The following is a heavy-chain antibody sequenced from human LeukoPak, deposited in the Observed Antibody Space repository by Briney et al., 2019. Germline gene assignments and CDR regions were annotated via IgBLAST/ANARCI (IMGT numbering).Heavy chain of an antibody. CDR2: IYHSGST. V-gene: IGHV4-30-2*01. J-gene: IGHJ3*02. CDR3: ARETNYYGSGSYYNTDAFDI. D-gene: IGHD3-10*01. CDR1: GGSISSGGYY. Sequence: SETLSLTCTVSGGSISSGGYYWSWIRQPPGKGLEWIGYIYHSGSTYYNPSLKSRVTISVDRSKNQFSLKLSSVTAADTAVYYCARETNYYGSGSYYNTDAFDIWXXXXMVTVSS.